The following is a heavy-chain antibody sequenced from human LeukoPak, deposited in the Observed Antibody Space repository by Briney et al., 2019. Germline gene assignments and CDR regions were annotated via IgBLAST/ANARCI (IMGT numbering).Heavy chain of an antibody. Sequence: PSETQSLACTVSGGSISSSSYYWGWIRQPPGKGLEWIGSIYYSGSTYYNPSLKSRVTISVDTSKNQFSLKLSSVTAADTAVYYCARIVVPAAIRVSWFDPWGQGTLVTVSS. CDR1: GGSISSSSYY. V-gene: IGHV4-39*07. CDR3: ARIVVPAAIRVSWFDP. D-gene: IGHD2-2*02. CDR2: IYYSGST. J-gene: IGHJ5*02.